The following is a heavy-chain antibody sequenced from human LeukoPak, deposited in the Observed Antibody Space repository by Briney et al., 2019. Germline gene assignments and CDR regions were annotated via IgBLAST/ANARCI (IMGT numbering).Heavy chain of an antibody. V-gene: IGHV1-18*01. Sequence: ASVKVSCKASGYTFTRYGLSWERQAPGRRLEWMGWISAYNGNTNYAQKLQGRVTMTTDTSTSTAYMELRSLRSDDTAVYYCARDDYYGSSWFDPWGQGTLVTVSS. CDR1: GYTFTRYG. CDR3: ARDDYYGSSWFDP. J-gene: IGHJ5*02. CDR2: ISAYNGNT. D-gene: IGHD3-10*01.